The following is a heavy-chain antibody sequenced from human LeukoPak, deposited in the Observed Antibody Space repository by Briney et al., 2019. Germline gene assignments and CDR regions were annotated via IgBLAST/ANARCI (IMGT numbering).Heavy chain of an antibody. J-gene: IGHJ4*02. D-gene: IGHD2-8*02. CDR1: GFTVSNNY. Sequence: GSLRLSCAASGFTVSNNYMSWVRQAPGKGLEWVSVIYSGGRTYYADSVKGRFTISRDNSKHTLYLQMNSLRPEDTAVYYCARGGGVQYYFDYWGQGTLVTASS. CDR2: IYSGGRT. V-gene: IGHV3-53*01. CDR3: ARGGGVQYYFDY.